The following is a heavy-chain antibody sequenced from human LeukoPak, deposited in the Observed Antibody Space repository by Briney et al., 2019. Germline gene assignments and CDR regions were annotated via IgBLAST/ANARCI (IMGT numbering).Heavy chain of an antibody. Sequence: GGSLRLSCAASGFTFSNYSMNWVRQAPGKGLEWVSSIGTTGSYIFYADSVKGRFTISRDNAKNTLYLQMNSLRAEDTAVYYCAKGGAQQAVYYFDYWGQGTLVTVSS. CDR3: AKGGAQQAVYYFDY. D-gene: IGHD6-19*01. V-gene: IGHV3-21*01. CDR2: IGTTGSYI. J-gene: IGHJ4*02. CDR1: GFTFSNYS.